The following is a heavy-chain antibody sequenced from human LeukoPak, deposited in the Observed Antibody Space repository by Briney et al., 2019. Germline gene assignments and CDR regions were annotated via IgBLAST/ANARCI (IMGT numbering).Heavy chain of an antibody. CDR3: AGSDYYGSGSYWDDY. CDR2: IRYDGSTK. Sequence: GGSLRLSCAASGFTFSTYGMHWVRQAPGKGLEWVTFIRYDGSTKHYADSVKGRFTISRDNSKNTLYLQMNSLRAEDTAVYYCAGSDYYGSGSYWDDYWGQGTLVTVSS. D-gene: IGHD3-10*01. J-gene: IGHJ4*02. V-gene: IGHV3-30*02. CDR1: GFTFSTYG.